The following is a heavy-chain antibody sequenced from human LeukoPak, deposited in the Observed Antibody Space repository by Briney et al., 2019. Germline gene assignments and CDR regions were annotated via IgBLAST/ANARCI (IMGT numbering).Heavy chain of an antibody. CDR2: IYYTGST. J-gene: IGHJ4*02. Sequence: PSETLSLTCTVSGGSVSSGTYYWSWIRQPPGKGLEWIGYIYYTGSTNYSPSLKSRVTISVDKSKNQFSLKLNSVTAADTAVYYCARDLDVRYFDYWGQGTLVTVSS. D-gene: IGHD3/OR15-3a*01. V-gene: IGHV4-61*01. CDR3: ARDLDVRYFDY. CDR1: GGSVSSGTYY.